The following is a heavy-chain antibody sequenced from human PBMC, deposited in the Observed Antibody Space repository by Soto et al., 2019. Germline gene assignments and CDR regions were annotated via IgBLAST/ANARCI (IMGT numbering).Heavy chain of an antibody. CDR2: IYWDDDK. CDR3: AHAYGGTSWPNDAFDV. D-gene: IGHD2-2*01. Sequence: QITLTESGPTLVKPTQTLTLTCTFSGFSLSADGVGVAWIRQPPGKALEWLALIYWDDDKRYSPSLKNRLTITKDTSKNHVGRTMTNMDPVDTATYYCAHAYGGTSWPNDAFDVWGQGTVVTVSS. J-gene: IGHJ3*01. CDR1: GFSLSADGVG. V-gene: IGHV2-5*02.